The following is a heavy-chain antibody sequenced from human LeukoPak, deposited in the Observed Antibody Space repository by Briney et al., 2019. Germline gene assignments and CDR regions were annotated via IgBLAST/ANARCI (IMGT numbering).Heavy chain of an antibody. J-gene: IGHJ4*02. Sequence: ASVKVSCKASGGTFSSYAISWVRQAPGQGLEWMGRIIPIFGTANYAQKFQGRVTITADKSTSTAYMELSSPRSEDTAVYYCARDLGYYDSTPFDYWGQETLVTVSS. V-gene: IGHV1-69*06. CDR3: ARDLGYYDSTPFDY. CDR2: IIPIFGTA. CDR1: GGTFSSYA. D-gene: IGHD3-22*01.